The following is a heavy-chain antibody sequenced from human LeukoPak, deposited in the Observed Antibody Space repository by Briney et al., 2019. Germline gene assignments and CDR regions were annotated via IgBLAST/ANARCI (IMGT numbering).Heavy chain of an antibody. D-gene: IGHD6-19*01. CDR1: EDSISSGAYS. V-gene: IGHV4-30-2*01. Sequence: SETLSLTCAVSEDSISSGAYSWSWIRQTPGRGLEWIGYIYRSGSTYYNPSLKSRVALSLDRSQNQFSLSVSSVTAADTAVYYCARRALAGYWFDPWGQGTLVTVSS. CDR3: ARRALAGYWFDP. J-gene: IGHJ5*02. CDR2: IYRSGST.